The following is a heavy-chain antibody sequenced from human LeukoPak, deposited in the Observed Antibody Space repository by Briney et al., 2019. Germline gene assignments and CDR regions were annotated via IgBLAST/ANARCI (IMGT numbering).Heavy chain of an antibody. Sequence: TGGSLRLSCAASGFTFSDYYMSWIRQAPGKGLEWVSYISSSGSTIYYADSVKGRFTISRDNAKNSLYLQMNSLRAEDTAVYYCARDPGYYYDSSGPDYWGQGTLVTVSS. CDR1: GFTFSDYY. CDR2: ISSSGSTI. D-gene: IGHD3-22*01. J-gene: IGHJ4*02. CDR3: ARDPGYYYDSSGPDY. V-gene: IGHV3-11*01.